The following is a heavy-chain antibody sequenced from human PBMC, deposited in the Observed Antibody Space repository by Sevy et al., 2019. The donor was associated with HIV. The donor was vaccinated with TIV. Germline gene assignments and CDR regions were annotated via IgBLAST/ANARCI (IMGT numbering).Heavy chain of an antibody. CDR2: IKQDGSVK. Sequence: GGSLRLSCAASGFSLNNYWMNWVRQAPGKGLEWVANIKQDGSVKYYVHSVKGRFTISRDNARNLLYLQMNGLRVEDTALYYCVRAIAAAGSFWGQGTLVTVSS. CDR1: GFSLNNYW. CDR3: VRAIAAAGSF. D-gene: IGHD6-13*01. V-gene: IGHV3-7*01. J-gene: IGHJ4*02.